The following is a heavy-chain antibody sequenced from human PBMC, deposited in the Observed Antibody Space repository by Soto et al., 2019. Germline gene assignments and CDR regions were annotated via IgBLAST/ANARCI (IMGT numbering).Heavy chain of an antibody. CDR2: ISGYNGNT. CDR1: GYTFTNYG. CDR3: ARDREYYYDSSGNYYYHYGMDV. V-gene: IGHV1-18*04. D-gene: IGHD3-22*01. Sequence: QVQLVESGAEVKKPGASVKVSCKASGYTFTNYGISWVRQAPGQGLEWMGWISGYNGNTKYAQKFQGRVTMTTDTPTTTAYMDLRSLRSDDTAVYSCARDREYYYDSSGNYYYHYGMDVWGQGTTVTVS. J-gene: IGHJ6*02.